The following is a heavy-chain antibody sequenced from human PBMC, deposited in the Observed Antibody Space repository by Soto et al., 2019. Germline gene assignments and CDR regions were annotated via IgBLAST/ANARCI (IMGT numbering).Heavy chain of an antibody. CDR1: GFTFSRYA. Sequence: PGGSLRLSCAASGFTFSRYAMHWVRQAPGKGLEWVAVISYDGSNKYYADSVKGRFTISRDNSKNTLYLQMNSLRTEDTAVYYCARGPVVAAILDYYGMDVWGQGTTVTVSS. D-gene: IGHD2-15*01. CDR2: ISYDGSNK. J-gene: IGHJ6*02. V-gene: IGHV3-30-3*01. CDR3: ARGPVVAAILDYYGMDV.